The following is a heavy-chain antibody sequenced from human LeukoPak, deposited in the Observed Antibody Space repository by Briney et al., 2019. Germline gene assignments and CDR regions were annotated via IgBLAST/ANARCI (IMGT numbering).Heavy chain of an antibody. CDR3: ARRGVYLGVY. J-gene: IGHJ4*02. Sequence: AGGSLRLSCVASGFTVNNNYMSWVRQAPGKGLEWVSVIYSGGTTYYADSVKGRFTISRDNSKNTVYLQMHNLRAEDTAVYYCARRGVYLGVYWGQGTLVTVSS. V-gene: IGHV3-66*01. CDR2: IYSGGTT. CDR1: GFTVNNNY. D-gene: IGHD3-16*01.